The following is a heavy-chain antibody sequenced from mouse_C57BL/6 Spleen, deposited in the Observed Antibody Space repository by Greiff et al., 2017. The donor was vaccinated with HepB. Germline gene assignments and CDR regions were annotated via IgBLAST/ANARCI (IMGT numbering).Heavy chain of an antibody. CDR3: TRHYGNTWFAY. CDR1: GYTFTDYE. V-gene: IGHV1-15*01. J-gene: IGHJ3*01. Sequence: VQLQESGAELVRPGASVTLSCKASGYTFTDYEMHWVKQTPVHGLAWIGAIDPETGGTAYNQKFKGKAILTADKSSSTAYMELRSLTSEDSAVYYCTRHYGNTWFAYWGQGTLVTVSA. CDR2: IDPETGGT. D-gene: IGHD2-1*01.